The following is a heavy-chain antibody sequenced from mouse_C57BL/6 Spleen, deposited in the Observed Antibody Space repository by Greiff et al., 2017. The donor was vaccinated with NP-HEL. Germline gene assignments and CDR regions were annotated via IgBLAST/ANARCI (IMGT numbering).Heavy chain of an antibody. V-gene: IGHV14-4*01. Sequence: VQLQQSGAELVRPGASVKLSCTASGFNIKDDYMHWVKQRPEQGLEWIGWIDPENGDTEYASKFQGKATITADTSSNTAYLQLSSLTSEDTAVYYCTTHYGNYAAYWGQGTLVTVSA. J-gene: IGHJ3*01. D-gene: IGHD2-1*01. CDR1: GFNIKDDY. CDR3: TTHYGNYAAY. CDR2: IDPENGDT.